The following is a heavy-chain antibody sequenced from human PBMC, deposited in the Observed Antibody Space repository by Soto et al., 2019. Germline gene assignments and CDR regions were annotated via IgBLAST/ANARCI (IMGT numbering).Heavy chain of an antibody. CDR1: GYTFTGQY. CDR3: ARDRGNMVAIFHHYYGMAV. D-gene: IGHD3-3*02. J-gene: IGHJ6*02. V-gene: IGHV1-2*02. CDR2: INPDSGDT. Sequence: ASVKVSCKASGYTFTGQYMHWVRQAPGQGLEWMGWINPDSGDTKYAQKFQGRFTMTRDTSISTDYMDLSRLKSDDTAVYYCARDRGNMVAIFHHYYGMAVWGQGTTVTVSS.